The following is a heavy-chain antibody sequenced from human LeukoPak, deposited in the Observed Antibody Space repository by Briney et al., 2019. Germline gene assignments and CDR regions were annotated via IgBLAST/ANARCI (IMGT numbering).Heavy chain of an antibody. V-gene: IGHV4-34*01. CDR1: GGSFSSYY. CDR2: ITHSGST. J-gene: IGHJ4*02. D-gene: IGHD3-10*01. CDR3: ARVTRFNQFGELWFDY. Sequence: SETPSLTCAVYGGSFSSYYWSWIRQPPGKGLEWIGEITHSGSTHYNPSLKSRVTISLDTSKSQFSPKLSSVTAADTAVYYCARVTRFNQFGELWFDYWGQGTLLTVSS.